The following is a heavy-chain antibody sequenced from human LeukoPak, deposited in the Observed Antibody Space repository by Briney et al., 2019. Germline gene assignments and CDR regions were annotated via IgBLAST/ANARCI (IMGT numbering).Heavy chain of an antibody. CDR3: ARGDDILTGYYPFDY. Sequence: SETLSLTCTVSGGSVSSGSYYWSWIRQPPGKGLEWIGYIYYSGSTNYNPSLKRRVTISVDTSKNQFSLKLSSVTAADTAVYYCARGDDILTGYYPFDYWGQGTLVTVSS. V-gene: IGHV4-61*01. CDR2: IYYSGST. J-gene: IGHJ4*02. D-gene: IGHD3-9*01. CDR1: GGSVSSGSYY.